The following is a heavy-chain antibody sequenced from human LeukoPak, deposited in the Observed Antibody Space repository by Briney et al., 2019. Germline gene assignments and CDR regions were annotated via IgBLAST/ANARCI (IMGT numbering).Heavy chain of an antibody. CDR1: GFTFSSYG. J-gene: IGHJ4*02. D-gene: IGHD6-19*01. CDR2: IRNDGHNK. CDR3: AKDRYSSGWLFDY. V-gene: IGHV3-30*02. Sequence: PGGSLILSCAASGFTFSSYGIHWVRQAPGKGLEWVAFIRNDGHNKYYADSVKDRFTISRDNSKNTLYPQMNSLRAEDTAIYYCAKDRYSSGWLFDYWGQGTLVTVSS.